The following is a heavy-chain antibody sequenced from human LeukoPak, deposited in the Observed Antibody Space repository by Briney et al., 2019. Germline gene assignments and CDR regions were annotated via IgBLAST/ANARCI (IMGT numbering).Heavy chain of an antibody. CDR1: GFSFSGYA. D-gene: IGHD2/OR15-2a*01. J-gene: IGHJ6*02. CDR3: ARKHLQTPFVFLDV. Sequence: PGASLRLSCAASGFSFSGYAMSWVRQAPEKGREWVSHIGTTDGSTFYADSVKGRFTISRDNSKNTLYLQMNSLRAEDTAVYFCARKHLQTPFVFLDVWGQGTTVTVSS. CDR2: IGTTDGST. V-gene: IGHV3-23*01.